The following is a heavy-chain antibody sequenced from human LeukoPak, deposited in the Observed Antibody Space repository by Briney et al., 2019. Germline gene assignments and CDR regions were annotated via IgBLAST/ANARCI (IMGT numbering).Heavy chain of an antibody. V-gene: IGHV3-30*03. CDR1: GFTFTNYG. D-gene: IGHD3-3*01. J-gene: IGHJ4*02. CDR3: ARPSGSVTIFGVVDYFDY. CDR2: IAYDGSNE. Sequence: PGGSLRLSCVFSGFTFTNYGMHWVRQAPGKGLDWVASIAYDGSNENYAESVKGRFTISRDNSKNTLYLQLNSLRAEDTAVYYCARPSGSVTIFGVVDYFDYWGQGSLVTVSS.